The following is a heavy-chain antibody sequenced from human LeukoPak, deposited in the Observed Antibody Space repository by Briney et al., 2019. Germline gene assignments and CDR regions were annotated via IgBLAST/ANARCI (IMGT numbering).Heavy chain of an antibody. D-gene: IGHD3-22*01. CDR3: ARQPLYSSGYFAY. Sequence: SETLSLTCTVSGYSISSDYYWGWIRQPPGKGLEWIGSIYHSGSTNYNPSLKSRVTISVDTSKNQFSLKLSSVTAADTAVYYCARQPLYSSGYFAYWGQGTLVTVSS. V-gene: IGHV4-38-2*02. J-gene: IGHJ4*02. CDR1: GYSISSDYY. CDR2: IYHSGST.